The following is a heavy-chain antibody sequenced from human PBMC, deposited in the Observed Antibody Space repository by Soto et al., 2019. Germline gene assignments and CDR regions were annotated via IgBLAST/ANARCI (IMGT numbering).Heavy chain of an antibody. V-gene: IGHV3-23*01. Sequence: GSLRLSCTTSGFSFASFAMTWVRQAPGKGLEWVATISGSDGKTYYADSVKSRFSISRDTSRNTLYLQMNSLRADDTAIYYCAKWSYLDYWGQGTRVTVSS. D-gene: IGHD3-3*01. CDR3: AKWSYLDY. J-gene: IGHJ4*02. CDR1: GFSFASFA. CDR2: ISGSDGKT.